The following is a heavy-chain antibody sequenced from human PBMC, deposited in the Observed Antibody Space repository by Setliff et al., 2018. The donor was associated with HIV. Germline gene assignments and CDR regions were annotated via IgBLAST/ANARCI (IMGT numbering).Heavy chain of an antibody. D-gene: IGHD6-19*01. J-gene: IGHJ4*01. V-gene: IGHV1-18*01. CDR1: GYNFITFG. Sequence: GASVKVSCKASGYNFITFGINWVRQAPGQGPEWMGRISTYSGKTDYAEKFQGRLTMTMDTSTRTVFMELRSLTLDDTSVYYCARGSAPNIVVAASLDIWGQGTLVTVSS. CDR2: ISTYSGKT. CDR3: ARGSAPNIVVAASLDI.